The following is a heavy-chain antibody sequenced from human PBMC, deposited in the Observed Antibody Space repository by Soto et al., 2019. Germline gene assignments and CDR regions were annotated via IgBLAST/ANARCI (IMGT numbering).Heavy chain of an antibody. CDR2: ISGRGGST. V-gene: IGHV3-23*01. D-gene: IGHD4-17*01. J-gene: IGHJ4*02. CDR3: ARGGNDYSIPPAHDY. Sequence: PGGSLRLSCAASGFTFSSYAMSWVRQAPGKGLEWVSAISGRGGSTYYADSVKGRFTISRDNAKNTLYLQMNSLRVADTAVYYCARGGNDYSIPPAHDYWGQGTLVTVSS. CDR1: GFTFSSYA.